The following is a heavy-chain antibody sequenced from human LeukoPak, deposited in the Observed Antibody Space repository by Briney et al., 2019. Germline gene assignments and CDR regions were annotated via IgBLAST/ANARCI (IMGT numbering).Heavy chain of an antibody. V-gene: IGHV3-74*01. CDR1: AFTLSSYW. CDR2: INSDGSST. Sequence: GGSLRLSCAASAFTLSSYWMHSVRQVPGKGLVWLSRINSDGSSTSYADSVKGRFTISRDNAKNTLYVQMNSVRAEDTAVYYCSTGSGHAFDIWGRGTMVTVSS. CDR3: STGSGHAFDI. D-gene: IGHD3-10*01. J-gene: IGHJ3*02.